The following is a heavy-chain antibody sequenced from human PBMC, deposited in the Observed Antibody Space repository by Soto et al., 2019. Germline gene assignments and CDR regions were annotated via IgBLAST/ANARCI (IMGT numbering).Heavy chain of an antibody. CDR2: LYHSGST. CDR1: GGSIISSNYY. Sequence: SETLSLTCTVSGGSIISSNYYWGWIRQPPGKGLEWIGSLYHSGSTYYNPSLKSRVTTSVDTSKNQFSLKLSSVTAADTAVYYCARLEGLATISYYFDYWGQGALVTVSS. V-gene: IGHV4-39*01. D-gene: IGHD3-9*01. CDR3: ARLEGLATISYYFDY. J-gene: IGHJ4*02.